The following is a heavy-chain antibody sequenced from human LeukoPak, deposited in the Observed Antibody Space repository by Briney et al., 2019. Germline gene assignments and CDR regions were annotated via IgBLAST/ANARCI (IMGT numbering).Heavy chain of an antibody. CDR3: ARAPIYDTSVYYPDRNFDY. CDR2: ISAHNGIT. V-gene: IGHV1-18*01. CDR1: GYTFTNYG. D-gene: IGHD3-22*01. J-gene: IGHJ4*02. Sequence: ASVKVSCKTSGYTFTNYGVNWVGQAPGQWLEWMGWISAHNGITNYAQNLQGRVTMTTDTSTSTAYMELRSLRSGDTAVYYCARAPIYDTSVYYPDRNFDYWGQGTPVTVSS.